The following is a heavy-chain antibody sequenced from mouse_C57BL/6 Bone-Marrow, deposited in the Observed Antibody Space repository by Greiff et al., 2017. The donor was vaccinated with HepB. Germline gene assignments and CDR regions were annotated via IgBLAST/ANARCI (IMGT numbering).Heavy chain of an antibody. CDR2: IYPGDGDT. V-gene: IGHV1-82*01. CDR3: GASSGYPFDY. J-gene: IGHJ2*01. CDR1: GYAFSSSW. Sequence: QVQLKESGPELVKPGASVKISCKASGYAFSSSWMNWVKQRPGKGLEWIGRIYPGDGDTNYNGKFKGKATLTADKSSSTAYMQLSSLTSEDSAVYSCGASSGYPFDYWGQGTTLTVSS. D-gene: IGHD3-2*02.